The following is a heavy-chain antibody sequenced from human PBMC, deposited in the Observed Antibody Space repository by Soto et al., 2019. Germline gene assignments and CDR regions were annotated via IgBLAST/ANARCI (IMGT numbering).Heavy chain of an antibody. Sequence: LSLTCTVSGGSISSYYWSWIRQPPGKGLEWIGYIYYSGSTNYNPSLKSRVTISVDTSKNQFSLKLSSVTAADTAVYYCARADCSGGSCYSFYYYGMDVWGQGTTVTVSS. CDR2: IYYSGST. CDR3: ARADCSGGSCYSFYYYGMDV. J-gene: IGHJ6*02. CDR1: GGSISSYY. D-gene: IGHD2-15*01. V-gene: IGHV4-59*01.